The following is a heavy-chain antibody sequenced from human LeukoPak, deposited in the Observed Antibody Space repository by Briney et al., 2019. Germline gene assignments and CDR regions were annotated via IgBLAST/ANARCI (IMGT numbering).Heavy chain of an antibody. CDR1: GGSISSYY. Sequence: SETLSLTCTVSGGSISSYYWSWIRQPAGKGLEWIGRIYTSGSTNYNPSLKSRVTMSIDTSKNQFSLELSSVTAADTAVYYCASIGVGGSYYGDAFDIWGQGTMVTVSS. D-gene: IGHD1-26*01. CDR3: ASIGVGGSYYGDAFDI. V-gene: IGHV4-4*07. J-gene: IGHJ3*02. CDR2: IYTSGST.